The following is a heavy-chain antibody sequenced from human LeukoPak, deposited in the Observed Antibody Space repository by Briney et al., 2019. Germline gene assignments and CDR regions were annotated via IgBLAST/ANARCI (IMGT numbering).Heavy chain of an antibody. D-gene: IGHD6-13*01. CDR1: GFTFGSYA. CDR2: ISSSSSYI. J-gene: IGHJ4*02. V-gene: IGHV3-21*01. Sequence: GSLRLSCAASGFTFGSYAMHWVRQAPGKGLEWVSSISSSSSYIYYADSVKGRFTISRDNAKNSLYLQMNSLRAEDTAVYYCARAAKAAGYYFDYWGQGTLVTVSS. CDR3: ARAAKAAGYYFDY.